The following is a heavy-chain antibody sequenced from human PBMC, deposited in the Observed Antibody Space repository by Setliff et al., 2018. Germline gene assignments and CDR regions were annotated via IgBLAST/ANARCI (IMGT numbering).Heavy chain of an antibody. CDR1: GGSFSGYY. J-gene: IGHJ3*02. D-gene: IGHD6-19*01. CDR3: ARGWGSGWSKEGAFDI. V-gene: IGHV4-34*01. CDR2: INHSGST. Sequence: SDTLSLTCAVYGGSFSGYYWSWLRQPPGKGLEWIGEINHSGSTNYNPSLKSRVTISVDTSKNQFSLKLSSVTAADTAVYYCARGWGSGWSKEGAFDIWGQGIMVTVSS.